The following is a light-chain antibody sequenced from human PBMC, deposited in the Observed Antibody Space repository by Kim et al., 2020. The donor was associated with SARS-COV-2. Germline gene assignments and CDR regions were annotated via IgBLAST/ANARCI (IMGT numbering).Light chain of an antibody. CDR2: EDN. CDR3: QSYDSSNPWV. J-gene: IGLJ3*02. Sequence: KTVTISGTRSSGRIASNYGQWYQQRPGSAPTTVIYEDNQRPSGVPDRFSGSIDSSSNSASLTISGLKTEDEADYYCQSYDSSNPWVFGGGTQLTVL. V-gene: IGLV6-57*03. CDR1: SGRIASNY.